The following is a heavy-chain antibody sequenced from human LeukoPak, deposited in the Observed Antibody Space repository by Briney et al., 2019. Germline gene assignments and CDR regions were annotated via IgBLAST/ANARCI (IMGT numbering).Heavy chain of an antibody. Sequence: SETLSLTCTVSGGSISSSSYYWSWIRQPPGKGLEWIGYIYYSGSTDYNPSRKSRVTISVETSKNQFSLNLSSVTAADTAVYYCARGRLARSPYFDYWGQGTLVTVSS. CDR2: IYYSGST. J-gene: IGHJ4*02. CDR3: ARGRLARSPYFDY. CDR1: GGSISSSSYY. V-gene: IGHV4-61*01. D-gene: IGHD6-19*01.